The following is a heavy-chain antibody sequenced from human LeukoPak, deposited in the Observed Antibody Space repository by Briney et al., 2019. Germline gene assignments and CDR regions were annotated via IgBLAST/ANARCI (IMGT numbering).Heavy chain of an antibody. CDR2: ISSSGST. V-gene: IGHV4-61*02. CDR3: ARDSGSYYGGWFDP. CDR1: GDSISSGDYY. Sequence: SETLSLTCTVPGDSISSGDYYWSWIRQPAGKGLEWIGRISSSGSTNYNPSLKSRVTMSVDTSKNQFSLKLSSVTAADTAVYYCARDSGSYYGGWFDPWGQGTLVTVSS. D-gene: IGHD1-26*01. J-gene: IGHJ5*02.